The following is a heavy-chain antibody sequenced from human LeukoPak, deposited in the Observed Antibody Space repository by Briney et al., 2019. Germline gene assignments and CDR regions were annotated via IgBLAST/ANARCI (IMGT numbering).Heavy chain of an antibody. J-gene: IGHJ4*02. D-gene: IGHD5-24*01. CDR3: ARRIQGMAPYYFDY. V-gene: IGHV3-74*01. Sequence: GGSLSLSCRASGFTFSIYWMHWVRQAPGKGLVWVSRINSDGGSTSYADSVKGRFTISRDNGKNTLYLQMNSLRAEDTAVYYCARRIQGMAPYYFDYWGRGTLVTVSS. CDR1: GFTFSIYW. CDR2: INSDGGST.